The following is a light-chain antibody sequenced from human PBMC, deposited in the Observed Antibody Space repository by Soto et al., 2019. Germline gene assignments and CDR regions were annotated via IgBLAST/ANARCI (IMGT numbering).Light chain of an antibody. CDR3: QQYNDWPLT. V-gene: IGKV3-15*01. CDR1: QSVSTK. CDR2: GAT. Sequence: EIVMTESAVTLSLSPGERATLSCSAVQSVSTKLAWYQHKPGQAPRLLIYGATTRAPDVPARFSGSGSGTDFILTISSLQSEDVAVYYCQQYNDWPLTFGQGTKVDI. J-gene: IGKJ1*01.